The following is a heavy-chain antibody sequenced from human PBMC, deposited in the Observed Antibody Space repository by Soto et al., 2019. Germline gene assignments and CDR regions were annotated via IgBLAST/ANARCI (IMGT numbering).Heavy chain of an antibody. V-gene: IGHV5-51*01. J-gene: IGHJ4*02. CDR1: GYRFTNYW. D-gene: IGHD2-15*01. Sequence: GESLKISCKGSGYRFTNYWIAWVRQMPGKGLEWMGIFYPGDSDTRYSPSFQGQVTISADRSLSTAYLQWRSLKASDTAMYYCARHQGGSWWGEFDYWGQGTPVTVSS. CDR3: ARHQGGSWWGEFDY. CDR2: FYPGDSDT.